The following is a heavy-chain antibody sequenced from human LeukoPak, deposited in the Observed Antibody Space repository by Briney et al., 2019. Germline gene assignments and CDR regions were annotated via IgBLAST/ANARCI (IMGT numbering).Heavy chain of an antibody. D-gene: IGHD3-3*01. CDR3: ARVAVSFWSGLDY. Sequence: ASVKVSCKASGYTFTDYYLHWVRQAPGQGLEWMGWIKPKSGGTNSAQKFQGRVTMTRDTSISTAYMELSRLTSDDTAVYYCARVAVSFWSGLDYWGQGTLVTVSS. V-gene: IGHV1-2*02. CDR1: GYTFTDYY. J-gene: IGHJ4*02. CDR2: IKPKSGGT.